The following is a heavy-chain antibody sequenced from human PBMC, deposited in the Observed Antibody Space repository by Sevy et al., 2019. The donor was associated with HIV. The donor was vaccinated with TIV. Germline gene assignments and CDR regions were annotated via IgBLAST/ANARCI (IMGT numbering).Heavy chain of an antibody. D-gene: IGHD2-2*01. V-gene: IGHV1-18*01. Sequence: ASVKVSCRASGYTFRSYGISWVRQAPGQGLERMGWISPYTGDSDFAQKVQGRVSMTSDTSTSTAYMELRSLRSDDTAVYYWARDKPQGVVVLPGAMWGGVDYWGQGTLVTVSS. CDR1: GYTFRSYG. CDR3: ARDKPQGVVVLPGAMWGGVDY. CDR2: ISPYTGDS. J-gene: IGHJ4*02.